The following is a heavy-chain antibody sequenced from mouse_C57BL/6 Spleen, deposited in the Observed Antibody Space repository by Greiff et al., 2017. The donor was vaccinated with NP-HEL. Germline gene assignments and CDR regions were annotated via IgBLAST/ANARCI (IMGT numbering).Heavy chain of an antibody. CDR3: AKPRYYYYDVPFAY. Sequence: QVQLKESGPGLVEPSPSLSITCTVSGFSLTSYGVSWVRQPPGKGLEWLGVIWGDGGPNYHSALISKLSISNDNSKSQVSLKLNSLQTEDTATYYCAKPRYYYYDVPFAYWGQGTLVTVSA. D-gene: IGHD2-4*01. J-gene: IGHJ3*01. CDR1: GFSLTSYG. CDR2: IWGDGGP. V-gene: IGHV2-3*01.